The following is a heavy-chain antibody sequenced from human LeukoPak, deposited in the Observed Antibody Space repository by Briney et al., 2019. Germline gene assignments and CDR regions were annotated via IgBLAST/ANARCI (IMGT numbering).Heavy chain of an antibody. CDR2: INHSGST. CDR1: GFTVSSNY. CDR3: ARPVKGYCSSTSCYHPFDI. J-gene: IGHJ3*02. Sequence: GSLRLSCAASGFTVSSNYMSWVRQAPGKGLEWIGEINHSGSTNYNPSLKSRVTISVDTSKNQFSLKLSSVTAADTAVYYCARPVKGYCSSTSCYHPFDIWGQGTMVTVSS. D-gene: IGHD2-2*01. V-gene: IGHV4-34*01.